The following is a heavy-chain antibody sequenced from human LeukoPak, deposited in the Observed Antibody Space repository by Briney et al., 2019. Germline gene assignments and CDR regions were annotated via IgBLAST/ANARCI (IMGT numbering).Heavy chain of an antibody. CDR1: GGSMNGGLYY. CDR2: AFNSGST. CDR3: ARNATTVNHVYKYFDY. J-gene: IGHJ4*02. Sequence: SETLSLTCSVSGGSMNGGLYYWAWIRQSPGKGLEWIGSAFNSGSTSYNPSLKSRVTISVDTSKNQFSLELTSVTAADTAVYYCARNATTVNHVYKYFDYWGQGALVTVSS. D-gene: IGHD4-17*01. V-gene: IGHV4-39*01.